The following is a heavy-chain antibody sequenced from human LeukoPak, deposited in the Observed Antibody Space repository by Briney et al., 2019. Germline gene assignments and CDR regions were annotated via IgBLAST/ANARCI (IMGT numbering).Heavy chain of an antibody. J-gene: IGHJ4*02. Sequence: GGSLRLSCAASGFTFSSYAMTWVRQAPGKGLEWVSSISGSGDNTYYADSVKGRFTVSRDNSKNTLYLQMNSRRAEDTAVYYCAKTPGDCTGGTCYSFDYWGQGSLVTVSS. D-gene: IGHD2-15*01. V-gene: IGHV3-23*01. CDR3: AKTPGDCTGGTCYSFDY. CDR2: ISGSGDNT. CDR1: GFTFSSYA.